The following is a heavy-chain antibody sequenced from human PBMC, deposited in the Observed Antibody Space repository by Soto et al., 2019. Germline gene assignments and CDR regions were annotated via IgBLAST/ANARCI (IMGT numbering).Heavy chain of an antibody. D-gene: IGHD2-2*02. J-gene: IGHJ4*02. CDR1: GGTFRSYS. CDR2: IIPIFGTA. V-gene: IGHV1-69*13. Sequence: SVKVSCKASGGTFRSYSISWVLQAPGQGLEWMGGIIPIFGTANYAQKFQGRVTITADESTSTAYMELSSLRSEDTAVYYCARDSRIPGTFDYWGQGTLVTVSS. CDR3: ARDSRIPGTFDY.